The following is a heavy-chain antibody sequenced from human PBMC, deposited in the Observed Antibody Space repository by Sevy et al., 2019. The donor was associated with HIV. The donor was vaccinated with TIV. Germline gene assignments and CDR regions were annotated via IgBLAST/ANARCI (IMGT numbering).Heavy chain of an antibody. V-gene: IGHV1-18*01. D-gene: IGHD6-19*01. CDR2: ISAYNGNT. CDR1: GYTFTSYG. Sequence: ASVKVSCKASGYTFTSYGISWVRQAPGQGLEWMGWISAYNGNTNYAQKLQGRVTMTTDTSTSTAYMELRSVRSDDTAVYYCARGTLRYSSGWYFDYWGQGTLVTVSS. J-gene: IGHJ4*02. CDR3: ARGTLRYSSGWYFDY.